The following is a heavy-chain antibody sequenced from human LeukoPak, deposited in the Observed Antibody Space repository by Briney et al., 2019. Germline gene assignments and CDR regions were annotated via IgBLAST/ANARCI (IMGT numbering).Heavy chain of an antibody. CDR1: AFTCILHC. D-gene: IGHD3-22*01. Sequence: GGSLIIFCSASAFTCILHCMNWFGQVTGKEVQWISYISTISTTIHYEEFVMGRLSTFTDDAKNSLFLQMNSLLNEDTTVLYCSRLSYYYDSSNFPLGEYFDIWGRGTLVTVSS. J-gene: IGHJ2*01. CDR2: ISTISTTI. V-gene: IGHV3-48*02. CDR3: SRLSYYYDSSNFPLGEYFDI.